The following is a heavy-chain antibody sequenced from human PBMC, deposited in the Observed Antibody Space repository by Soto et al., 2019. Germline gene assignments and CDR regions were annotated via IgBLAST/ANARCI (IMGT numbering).Heavy chain of an antibody. CDR3: ANGQVDSCGFVAI. CDR1: GFTFSSYS. D-gene: IGHD5-18*01. CDR2: ISSSSSYI. V-gene: IGHV3-21*04. J-gene: IGHJ3*02. Sequence: PGGSLRLSCAASGFTFSSYSMNWVRQAPGKGLEWASSISSSSSYIYYADSVKGRFTISRDNAKNTLYLQMNSLRAEDTAVYYCANGQVDSCGFVAIWGQGTMVTVSS.